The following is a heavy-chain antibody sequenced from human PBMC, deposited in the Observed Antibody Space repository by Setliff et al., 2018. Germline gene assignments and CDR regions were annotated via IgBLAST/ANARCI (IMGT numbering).Heavy chain of an antibody. D-gene: IGHD2-15*01. CDR2: ISNSGIT. CDR1: TGSINDYF. V-gene: IGHV4-59*01. CDR3: ARATRIGDYYYYYGMDV. Sequence: SETLSLTCTVSTGSINDYFWTWIRQPPGKGLEWIGYISNSGITKYNPALKGRVSISLDTSNNQFSLRLSSVTAADTALYYCARATRIGDYYYYYGMDVWGQGTTVTVSS. J-gene: IGHJ6*02.